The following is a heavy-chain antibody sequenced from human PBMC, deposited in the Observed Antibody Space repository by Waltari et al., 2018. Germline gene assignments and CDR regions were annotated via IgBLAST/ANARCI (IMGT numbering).Heavy chain of an antibody. Sequence: QVQLQESGPGLVKPSETLSLTCVVSSHSINNGYWWGWVRQSPGKGLEWIGSISHSGRTQHNSSLESRVTVSVDTPKNQFSLKLRSVTAADTGVYYCARGPAGYCSSTYCYEYYYHYMDVWGKGTTVTVSS. CDR3: ARGPAGYCSSTYCYEYYYHYMDV. V-gene: IGHV4-38-2*01. D-gene: IGHD2-2*01. CDR1: SHSINNGYW. CDR2: ISHSGRT. J-gene: IGHJ6*03.